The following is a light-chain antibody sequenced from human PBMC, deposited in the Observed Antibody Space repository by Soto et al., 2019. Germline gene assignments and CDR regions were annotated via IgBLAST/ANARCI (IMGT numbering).Light chain of an antibody. CDR3: NSYTSSNTLYV. V-gene: IGLV2-14*01. CDR1: SSDVGAYDF. J-gene: IGLJ1*01. Sequence: QSAPTQPASVSGSPGQSITISCTGTSSDVGAYDFVSWYQQHPDKAPKLMIYDVSNRPSGVSDRFSGSKSGNTASLTISGLLAEDEADYYCNSYTSSNTLYVFGTGTKLTVL. CDR2: DVS.